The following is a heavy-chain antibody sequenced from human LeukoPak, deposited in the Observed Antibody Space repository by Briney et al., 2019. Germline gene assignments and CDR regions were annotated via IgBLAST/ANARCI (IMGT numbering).Heavy chain of an antibody. CDR1: GGSISSGGYS. J-gene: IGHJ4*02. CDR2: IYHSGST. D-gene: IGHD3-3*01. CDR3: ARVSIEGYDFWSGYGVIDY. Sequence: PSETLSLTCAVSGGSISSGGYSWSWIRQPPGKGLEWIGYIYHSGSTYYNPSLKSRVTISVDTSKNQFSLKLSSVTAADTAVYYCARVSIEGYDFWSGYGVIDYWGQGTLVTVSS. V-gene: IGHV4-30-2*01.